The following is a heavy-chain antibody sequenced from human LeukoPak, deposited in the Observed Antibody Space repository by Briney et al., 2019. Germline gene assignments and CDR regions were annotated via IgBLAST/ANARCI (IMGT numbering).Heavy chain of an antibody. J-gene: IGHJ5*02. D-gene: IGHD3-16*01. Sequence: GESLKISCKGSGYDLATYWIAWVRQMPGKGLEWMGVIYPGDSDIRYRPSFQGQVTISADKSISTAYLQWSSLKASDTAMYYCAIQRGMQPSRTWGQGTLVTVSS. V-gene: IGHV5-51*01. CDR2: IYPGDSDI. CDR3: AIQRGMQPSRT. CDR1: GYDLATYW.